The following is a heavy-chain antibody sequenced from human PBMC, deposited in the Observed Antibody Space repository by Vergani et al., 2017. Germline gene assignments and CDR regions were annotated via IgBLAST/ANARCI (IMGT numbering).Heavy chain of an antibody. CDR3: AKDRRVGDHFDY. D-gene: IGHD1-26*01. J-gene: IGHJ4*02. CDR1: GFTFSSYS. Sequence: EVQLVESGGGLVKPGGSLRLSCAASGFTFSSYSMNWVRQAPGKGLEWVSAISGSGGSTYYADSVKGRFTISRDNSKNTLYLQMNSLRAEDTAVYYCAKDRRVGDHFDYWGQGTLVTVSS. CDR2: ISGSGGST. V-gene: IGHV3-23*04.